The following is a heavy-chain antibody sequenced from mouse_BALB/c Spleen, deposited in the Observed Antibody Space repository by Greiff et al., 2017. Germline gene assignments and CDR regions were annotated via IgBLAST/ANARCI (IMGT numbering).Heavy chain of an antibody. CDR2: INPSTGYT. V-gene: IGHV1-7*01. J-gene: IGHJ4*01. CDR1: GYTFTSYW. D-gene: IGHD2-2*01. Sequence: QVQLQQSGAELAKPGASVKMSCKASGYTFTSYWMHWVKQGPGQGLEWIGYINPSTGYTEYNQKFKDKATLTADKSSSTAYMQLSSLTSEDSAVYYCARSFGYPNYYAMDYWGQGTSVTVSS. CDR3: ARSFGYPNYYAMDY.